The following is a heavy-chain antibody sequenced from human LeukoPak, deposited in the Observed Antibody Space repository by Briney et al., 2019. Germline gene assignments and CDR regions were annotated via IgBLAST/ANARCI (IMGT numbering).Heavy chain of an antibody. V-gene: IGHV3-23*01. Sequence: GGSLRLSCAASGFIFSTYAMTWVRQAPGKGLEWVSAISGSGDKTHYADPVKGRFTISRDTSKNTVSLQMNSLRPEETAVYYCARDGEYSYGYGFDYWGQGTLVTVSS. CDR2: ISGSGDKT. D-gene: IGHD5-18*01. CDR3: ARDGEYSYGYGFDY. CDR1: GFIFSTYA. J-gene: IGHJ4*02.